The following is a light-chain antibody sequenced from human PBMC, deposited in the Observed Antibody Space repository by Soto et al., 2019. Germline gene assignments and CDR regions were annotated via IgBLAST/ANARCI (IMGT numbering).Light chain of an antibody. CDR2: DAS. Sequence: EIALTQSPATLSLSPVERATLPCMASQSVSSYLAWYQQKPGQAPRLLIYDASNRATGIPARFSGSGSGTDFTLTISSLEPEDFAVYYCQQRSNWRVTFGGGTKVDIK. J-gene: IGKJ4*01. V-gene: IGKV3-11*01. CDR1: QSVSSY. CDR3: QQRSNWRVT.